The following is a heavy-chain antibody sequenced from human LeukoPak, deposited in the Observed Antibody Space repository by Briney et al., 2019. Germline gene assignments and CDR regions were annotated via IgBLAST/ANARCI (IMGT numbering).Heavy chain of an antibody. J-gene: IGHJ6*04. Sequence: PGASLQISCKGSGYSFTSYWISWVRQLPGKGLEWMGRIDPSDSYTNYSPSFQGHVTISADKSISTAYLQWSSLKASDTAMYYCARRDRSSSWYPNYYYYGMDVWGKGTTVTVSS. CDR3: ARRDRSSSWYPNYYYYGMDV. CDR2: IDPSDSYT. CDR1: GYSFTSYW. V-gene: IGHV5-10-1*01. D-gene: IGHD6-13*01.